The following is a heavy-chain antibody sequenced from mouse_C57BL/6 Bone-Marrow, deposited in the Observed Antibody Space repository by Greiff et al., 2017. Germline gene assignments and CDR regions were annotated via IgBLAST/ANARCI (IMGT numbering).Heavy chain of an antibody. D-gene: IGHD4-1*01. CDR1: GYAFSSSW. CDR2: IYPGDGDA. V-gene: IGHV1-82*01. Sequence: QVQLQQSGPELVKPGASVKISCKASGYAFSSSWMNWVKQRPGKGLEWIGRIYPGDGDAKYNGKFKGTATLTADKSSSTAYMQVSSLTSEDSAVYFCASWGGFSDWGKGTQVNVSA. CDR3: ASWGGFSD. J-gene: IGHJ3*01.